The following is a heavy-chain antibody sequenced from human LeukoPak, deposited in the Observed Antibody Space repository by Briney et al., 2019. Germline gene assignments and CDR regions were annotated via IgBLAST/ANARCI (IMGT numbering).Heavy chain of an antibody. Sequence: SGTLSLTCAVSGGSISSSNWWSWVRQPPGKGLEWIGEIYHSGSTNYNPSLKSRVTISVDTSKNQFSLKLSSVTAADTAVYYCARGIAAAENYYYYYMDVWGKGTTVTVSS. CDR1: GGSISSSNW. D-gene: IGHD6-13*01. CDR3: ARGIAAAENYYYYYMDV. V-gene: IGHV4-4*02. CDR2: IYHSGST. J-gene: IGHJ6*03.